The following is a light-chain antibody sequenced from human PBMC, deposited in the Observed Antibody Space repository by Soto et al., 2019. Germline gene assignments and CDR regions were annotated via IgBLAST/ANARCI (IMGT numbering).Light chain of an antibody. CDR2: DVS. J-gene: IGKJ5*01. CDR3: QQFDRFPIT. Sequence: DIQMTQSPSSLSASVGDRVTISCRASQTISTYLHWYQHKPGRAPRLLISDVSTLQSGVPSRFSGSGSGTDFTFTISSLQPEDIATYYCQQFDRFPITFGQGTRLEIK. CDR1: QTISTY. V-gene: IGKV1-33*01.